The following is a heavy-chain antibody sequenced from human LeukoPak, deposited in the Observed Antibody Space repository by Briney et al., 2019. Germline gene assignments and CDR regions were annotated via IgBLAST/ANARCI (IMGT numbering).Heavy chain of an antibody. CDR2: IYYSGST. CDR3: ARQVTGTYYYYYMDV. V-gene: IGHV4-39*01. D-gene: IGHD1-7*01. Sequence: SETLSLTCTVSGGSISSSSYYWGWIRQPPGKGLEWIGSIYYSGSTYYNPSLKSRVTISVDTSKNQFSLKLSSVTAADTAVYYCARQVTGTYYYYYMDVWGKGTTVTVSS. J-gene: IGHJ6*03. CDR1: GGSISSSSYY.